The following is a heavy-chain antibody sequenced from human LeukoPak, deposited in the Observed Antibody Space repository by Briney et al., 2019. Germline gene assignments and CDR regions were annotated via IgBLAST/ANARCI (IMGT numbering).Heavy chain of an antibody. Sequence: ASVKVSCKASGYTFTSYGISWVRQAPGQGLEWMGWISAYNGNTNYAQKLQGRVTMTTDTSTSTAYTELRSLRSDDTAVYYCARARRYQLLSRFDPWGQGTLVTVSS. J-gene: IGHJ5*02. CDR1: GYTFTSYG. CDR2: ISAYNGNT. D-gene: IGHD2-2*01. V-gene: IGHV1-18*01. CDR3: ARARRYQLLSRFDP.